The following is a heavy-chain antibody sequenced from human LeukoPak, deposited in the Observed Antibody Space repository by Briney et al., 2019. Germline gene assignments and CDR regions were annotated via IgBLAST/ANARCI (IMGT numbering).Heavy chain of an antibody. Sequence: GGSLRLSCAASGFTFSNYWMNWVRQAPGKGLEWVANIKQDGSEKYYVDSVKGRFTISRDNAKNSLYLQMNSLKADDTAVYYCSREWEPGLSDYWGQGTLVTVSS. V-gene: IGHV3-7*01. J-gene: IGHJ4*02. CDR2: IKQDGSEK. CDR3: SREWEPGLSDY. D-gene: IGHD1-14*01. CDR1: GFTFSNYW.